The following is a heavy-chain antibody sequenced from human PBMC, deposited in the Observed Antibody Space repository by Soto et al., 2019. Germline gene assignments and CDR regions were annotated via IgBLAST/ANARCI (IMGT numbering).Heavy chain of an antibody. CDR3: AAPYDRSGYYDALAI. CDR2: INHSGST. V-gene: IGHV4-34*08. CDR1: EGKFGGYC. J-gene: IGHJ3*02. Sequence: VLEGKFGGYCCRRILQKTGKGLEWIGEINHSGSTNYNPSLKSRVTISVDTSKNQSSLKLSSVTAADTAVYYCAAPYDRSGYYDALAIWRNGTIDTVSS. D-gene: IGHD3-22*01.